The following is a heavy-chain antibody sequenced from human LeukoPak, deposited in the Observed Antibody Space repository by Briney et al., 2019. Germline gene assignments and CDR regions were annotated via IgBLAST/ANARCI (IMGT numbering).Heavy chain of an antibody. Sequence: SETLSLTCAVYGGSFSSYYWSWIRQSPGKGLEWIGEINHSGSTNYNPSLKSRVTISVDTSKNQFSLKLSSVTAADTAVYYCARGAHPRNSGWYLLRWFDPWGQGTLVTVSS. V-gene: IGHV4-34*01. CDR1: GGSFSSYY. D-gene: IGHD6-19*01. J-gene: IGHJ5*02. CDR3: ARGAHPRNSGWYLLRWFDP. CDR2: INHSGST.